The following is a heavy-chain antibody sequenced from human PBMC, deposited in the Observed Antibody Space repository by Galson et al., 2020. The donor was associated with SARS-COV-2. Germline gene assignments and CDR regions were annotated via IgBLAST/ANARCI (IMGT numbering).Heavy chain of an antibody. CDR2: MNPNSGNT. V-gene: IGHV1-8*01. CDR1: GYTFTSYD. D-gene: IGHD3-3*01. CDR3: ARGAIFGVVIIPVQPPDY. J-gene: IGHJ4*02. Sequence: GESLKISCKASGYTFTSYDINWVRQATGQGLEWMGWMNPNSGNTGYAQKFQGRVTMTRNTSISTAYMELSSLRSEDTAVYYCARGAIFGVVIIPVQPPDYWGQGTLVTVSS.